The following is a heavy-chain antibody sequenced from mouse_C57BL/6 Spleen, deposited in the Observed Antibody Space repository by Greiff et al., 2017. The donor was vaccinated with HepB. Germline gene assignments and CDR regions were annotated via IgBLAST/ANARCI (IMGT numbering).Heavy chain of an antibody. V-gene: IGHV1-50*01. CDR1: GYTFTSYW. CDR3: ARSAYYYGSSFYFDY. CDR2: IDPSDSYT. J-gene: IGHJ2*01. Sequence: VQLQQPGAELVKPGASVKLSCKASGYTFTSYWMQWVKQRPGQGLEWIGEIDPSDSYTNYNQKFKGKATLTVDTSSSTAYMQLSSLTSEDSAVYYCARSAYYYGSSFYFDYWGQGTTLTVSS. D-gene: IGHD1-1*01.